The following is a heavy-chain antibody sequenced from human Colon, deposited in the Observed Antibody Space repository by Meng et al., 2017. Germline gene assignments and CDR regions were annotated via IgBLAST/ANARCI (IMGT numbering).Heavy chain of an antibody. CDR2: TYYRSKWYN. J-gene: IGHJ4*02. D-gene: IGHD5-18*01. V-gene: IGHV6-1*01. CDR3: ARDHGYSYGLPLDY. Sequence: QVQLQQSGPGLVKPSQTLPLTCAISGDSVSSNTAAWNWIRQSPSRGLEWLGRTYYRSKWYNEYAVSVKSRMTFNADTSKNQVSLQVNSVTPEDTAVYYCARDHGYSYGLPLDYWGQGILVTVSS. CDR1: GDSVSSNTAA.